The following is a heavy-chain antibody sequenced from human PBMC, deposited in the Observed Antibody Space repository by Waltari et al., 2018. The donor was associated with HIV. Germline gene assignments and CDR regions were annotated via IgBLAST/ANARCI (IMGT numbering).Heavy chain of an antibody. V-gene: IGHV3-48*04. CDR3: ARGIDY. Sequence: EVPPVGPGGALSHPGGRLSICCASASFLLSLSNMDWVSQAPGQVLEWVSYIRSSSSTSYYADSVKGRFTISRDNAKNSLYLQMNSLRAAETAVYYCARGIDYWGQGTLVTVSS. J-gene: IGHJ4*02. CDR2: IRSSSSTS. CDR1: SFLLSLSN.